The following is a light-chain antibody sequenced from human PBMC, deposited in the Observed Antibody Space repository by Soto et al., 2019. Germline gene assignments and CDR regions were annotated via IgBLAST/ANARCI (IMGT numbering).Light chain of an antibody. CDR3: SSYTSSSTV. CDR2: EVS. V-gene: IGLV2-14*01. CDR1: SXDVGGYNY. Sequence: QSALTQPASVSGSPGQSITISCTGTSXDVGGYNYVSWYQQHPGKAPKLMIYEVSNRPSGVSNRFSGSKSGNTASLTISGLQAEDEADYYCSSYTSSSTVFGPGTKVTVL. J-gene: IGLJ1*01.